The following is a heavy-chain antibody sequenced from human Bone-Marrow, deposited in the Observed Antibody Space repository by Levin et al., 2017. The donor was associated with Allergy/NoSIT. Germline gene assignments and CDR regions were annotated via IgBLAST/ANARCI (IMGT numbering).Heavy chain of an antibody. J-gene: IGHJ4*02. CDR3: ARRGVRGATLGFDY. Sequence: SCAASGFTFNIFWMSWVRQAPGKGLEWVASLPPSFLSPSSFSSFPCRFTISRDNAKNSVYLQMTSLKAEDTALYYCARRGVRGATLGFDYWGQGTPVTVSS. CDR1: GFTFNIFW. CDR2: LPPSFLSP. D-gene: IGHD3-10*01. V-gene: IGHV3-7*01.